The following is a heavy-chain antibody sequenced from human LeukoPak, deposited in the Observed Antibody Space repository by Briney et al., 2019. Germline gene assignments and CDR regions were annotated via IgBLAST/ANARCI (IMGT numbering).Heavy chain of an antibody. V-gene: IGHV4-59*08. CDR1: GGSISSYY. Sequence: SETLSLTCTVSGGSISSYYWSWIRQPPGKGLEWIGYIYYSGSTNYNPSLKSRVIISVDTSKNQFSLKLSSVTAADTAVYYCARIVSSGWYYYYMDVWGKGTTVTVSS. J-gene: IGHJ6*03. CDR2: IYYSGST. CDR3: ARIVSSGWYYYYMDV. D-gene: IGHD6-19*01.